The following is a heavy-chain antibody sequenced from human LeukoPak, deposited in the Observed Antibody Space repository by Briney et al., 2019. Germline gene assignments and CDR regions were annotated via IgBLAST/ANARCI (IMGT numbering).Heavy chain of an antibody. J-gene: IGHJ4*02. CDR3: ARVPKKQQLGHGEDY. V-gene: IGHV3-48*04. D-gene: IGHD6-13*01. Sequence: GGSLRLSCAASGFTFSSYSMNWVRQAPGKGLEWVSYISSSSSTIYYADSVKGRFTISRDNAKNSLYLQMNSLRAEDTAVYYCARVPKKQQLGHGEDYWGQGTLVTVSS. CDR2: ISSSSSTI. CDR1: GFTFSSYS.